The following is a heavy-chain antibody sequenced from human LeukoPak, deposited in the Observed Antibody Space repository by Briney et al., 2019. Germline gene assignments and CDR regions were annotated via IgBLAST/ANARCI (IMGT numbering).Heavy chain of an antibody. Sequence: PGGSLRLSCAASGFTFSSYSMNWVRQAPGKGLEWVSYISSSSSTIYYADSVKGRFTISRHNSKNTLYLQMNSLRAEDTAVYYCARGHSRLRWYYYYGMDVWGQGTTVTVSS. V-gene: IGHV3-48*01. J-gene: IGHJ6*02. CDR2: ISSSSSTI. CDR3: ARGHSRLRWYYYYGMDV. CDR1: GFTFSSYS. D-gene: IGHD4-17*01.